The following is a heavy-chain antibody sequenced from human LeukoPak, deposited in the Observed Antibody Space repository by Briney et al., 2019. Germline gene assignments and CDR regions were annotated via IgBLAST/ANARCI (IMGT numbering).Heavy chain of an antibody. V-gene: IGHV3-7*03. Sequence: GGSLRLSCAASGFTFRSYWMRWVRQAPGKGLEWVANIKRDGSEKNYVDSVKGRFTISRDNAKNSLYLQMNSLRAEDTAVYYCARDTDTALDVWGQGTTVTVSS. CDR1: GFTFRSYW. CDR2: IKRDGSEK. CDR3: ARDTDTALDV. J-gene: IGHJ6*02.